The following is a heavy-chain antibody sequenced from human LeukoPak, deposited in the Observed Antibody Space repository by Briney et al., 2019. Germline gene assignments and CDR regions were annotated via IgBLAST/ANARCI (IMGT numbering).Heavy chain of an antibody. V-gene: IGHV4-59*08. Sequence: SETLSLTCTVSGGSISSYYWSWIRQPPGKGLEWIGYIYYSGSTNYNPSLKSRVTISVDTPKNQFSLKLSSVTAADTAVYYCARHPGGYSGYDFDYWGQGTLVTVSS. CDR3: ARHPGGYSGYDFDY. CDR1: GGSISSYY. CDR2: IYYSGST. J-gene: IGHJ4*02. D-gene: IGHD5-12*01.